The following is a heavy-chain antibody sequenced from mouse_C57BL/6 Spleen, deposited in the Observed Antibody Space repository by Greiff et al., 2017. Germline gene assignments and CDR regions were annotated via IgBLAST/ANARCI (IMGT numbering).Heavy chain of an antibody. Sequence: EVKLMESGPGLVKPSQSLSLTCSVTGYSITSGYYWNWLRHFPGNKLEGMGYISYDGSNNYNQSLKNRISLTRDKSKNQFFLKLNYETTEDTDTYYCARDQGLLDYWGQGTTLTVSS. CDR3: ARDQGLLDY. D-gene: IGHD3-2*02. CDR2: ISYDGSN. J-gene: IGHJ2*01. V-gene: IGHV3-6*01. CDR1: GYSITSGYY.